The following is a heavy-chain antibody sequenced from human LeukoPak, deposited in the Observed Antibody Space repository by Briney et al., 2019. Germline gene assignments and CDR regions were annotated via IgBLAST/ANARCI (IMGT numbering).Heavy chain of an antibody. CDR2: ISASGGST. D-gene: IGHD4-17*01. Sequence: GGSLRLSCAASGFTFKNYGMSWVHQAPGKGLEWVSSISASGGSTYYADSVKGRFAISRDNSKNTLSLQMNSLRAEDTAVYYCAKDLSTVTPDYFDYWGQGTLVTVSS. J-gene: IGHJ4*02. V-gene: IGHV3-23*01. CDR3: AKDLSTVTPDYFDY. CDR1: GFTFKNYG.